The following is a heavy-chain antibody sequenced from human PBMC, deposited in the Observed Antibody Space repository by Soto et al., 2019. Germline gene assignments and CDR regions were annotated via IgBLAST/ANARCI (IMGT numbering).Heavy chain of an antibody. CDR3: AXGGSYYYDRSGSTPVDY. V-gene: IGHV4-30-4*01. CDR2: IYYSGST. CDR1: GGSISNGNYY. Sequence: LSETLSLTCTVSGGSISNGNYYWSWIRQPPGKSLEWIGHIYYSGSTYYHPSLKSRVSLSLDTSKNQFSLRLSSVTAADTAVFYRAXGGSYYYDRSGSTPVDYWGQGTLVTVSS. J-gene: IGHJ4*02. D-gene: IGHD3-22*01.